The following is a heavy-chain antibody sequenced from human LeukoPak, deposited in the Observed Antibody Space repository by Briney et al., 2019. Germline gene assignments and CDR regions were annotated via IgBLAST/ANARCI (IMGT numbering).Heavy chain of an antibody. Sequence: ASVKVSCKASGYTFTGYYIHWVRQAPGQGLEWMGWVNPKSGGTNYAQKFQGRVTTTRDTSISTAYMELSSLRSDDTAVFYCARDEGELGSWNYWGQGTLVTVSS. CDR3: ARDEGELGSWNY. J-gene: IGHJ4*02. V-gene: IGHV1-2*02. CDR1: GYTFTGYY. D-gene: IGHD3-10*02. CDR2: VNPKSGGT.